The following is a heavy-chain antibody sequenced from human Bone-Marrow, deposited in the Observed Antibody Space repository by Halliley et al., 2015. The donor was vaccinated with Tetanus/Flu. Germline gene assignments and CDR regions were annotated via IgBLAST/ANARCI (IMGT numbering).Heavy chain of an antibody. D-gene: IGHD6-13*01. V-gene: IGHV3-53*01. CDR2: IYAGGST. CDR1: GFTVSRNY. Sequence: VQLVQSGGGLIQPGGSLRLSCAASGFTVSRNYMTWVRQAPGQGLEWVSIIYAGGSTYYADSVKGRFTISRDNSKNTLYLQMHSLRAEEKAVYYCARDGLIAADGEYFGMGVWGQGTAVTVSS. J-gene: IGHJ6*02. CDR3: ARDGLIAADGEYFGMGV.